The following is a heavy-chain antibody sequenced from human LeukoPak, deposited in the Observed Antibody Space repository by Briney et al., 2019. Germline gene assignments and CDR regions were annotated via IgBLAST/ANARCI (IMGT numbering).Heavy chain of an antibody. CDR1: GFTFSSYS. V-gene: IGHV3-21*04. D-gene: IGHD5-18*01. CDR2: ISSSSSYI. J-gene: IGHJ5*02. Sequence: TGGSLRLSCAASGFTFSSYSMNWVRQAPGKGLEWVSSISSSSSYIYYADSVKGRFTISRDNAKNSLYLQMNSLRAEDTAVYYCARGIGDTAMVEHWGQGTLVTVSS. CDR3: ARGIGDTAMVEH.